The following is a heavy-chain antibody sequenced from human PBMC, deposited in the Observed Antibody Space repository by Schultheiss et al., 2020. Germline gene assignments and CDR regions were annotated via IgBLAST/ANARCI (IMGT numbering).Heavy chain of an antibody. V-gene: IGHV3-49*03. Sequence: GGSLRLSCAASGFTFGDYAMSWFRQAPGKGLEWVGFIRSKAYGGTTEYAASVKGRFTISRDDSKSIAYLQMNSLKTEDKAVYYCTRVDYGDSGDYFDYWGQGTLVTVSS. CDR3: TRVDYGDSGDYFDY. D-gene: IGHD4-17*01. CDR2: IRSKAYGGTT. J-gene: IGHJ4*02. CDR1: GFTFGDYA.